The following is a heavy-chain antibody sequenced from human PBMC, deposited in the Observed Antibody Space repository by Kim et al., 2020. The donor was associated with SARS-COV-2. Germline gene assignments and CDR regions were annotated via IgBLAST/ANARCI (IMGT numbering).Heavy chain of an antibody. CDR2: INPNSGGT. V-gene: IGHV1-2*02. J-gene: IGHJ3*02. D-gene: IGHD5-18*01. Sequence: ASVKVSCKASGYTFTGYYMHWVRQAPGQGLEWMGWINPNSGGTNYAQKFQGRVTMTRDTSISTAYMELSRLRSDDTAVYYCARGLPPLIQLWPGDDAFDIWGQGTMVTVSS. CDR3: ARGLPPLIQLWPGDDAFDI. CDR1: GYTFTGYY.